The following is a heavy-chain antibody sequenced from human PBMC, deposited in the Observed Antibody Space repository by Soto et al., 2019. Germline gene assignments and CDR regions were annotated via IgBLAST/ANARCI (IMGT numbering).Heavy chain of an antibody. Sequence: EVQLVESGGGLVQPGRSLRLSCAASGFTFDDYAMHWVRQAPGKGLEWVSGISWNSGSIGYADSVKGRFTISRDNAKNSLYLQMNSLRAEDTALYYCAKGQYSSSWGDYYYYMDVWGKGTTVTVSS. CDR2: ISWNSGSI. CDR3: AKGQYSSSWGDYYYYMDV. J-gene: IGHJ6*03. D-gene: IGHD6-13*01. CDR1: GFTFDDYA. V-gene: IGHV3-9*01.